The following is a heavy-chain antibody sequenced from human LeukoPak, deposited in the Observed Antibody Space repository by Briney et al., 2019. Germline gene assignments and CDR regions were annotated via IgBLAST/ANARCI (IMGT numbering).Heavy chain of an antibody. CDR3: ARNRDGYNSFDY. CDR2: IYHSGST. V-gene: IGHV4-30-2*01. D-gene: IGHD5-24*01. CDR1: GGSISRSGYY. J-gene: IGHJ4*02. Sequence: SQTLSLTCTVPGGSISRSGYYWNWIRQPPGKGLEWIGYIYHSGSTYYNPSLKSRVTISVDRSKNQFSLKLRSVTAADTAVYHCARNRDGYNSFDYWGQGTLVTVSS.